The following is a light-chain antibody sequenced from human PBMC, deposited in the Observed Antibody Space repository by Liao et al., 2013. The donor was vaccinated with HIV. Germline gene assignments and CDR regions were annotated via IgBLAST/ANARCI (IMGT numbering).Light chain of an antibody. V-gene: IGLV3-1*01. CDR2: QDT. CDR3: QVWDPSSDHYV. Sequence: SYELTQPPSVSVSPGQTASITCSADKLGNKYTSWYQQRPGQSPVLVIYQDTKRPSGIPERFSGSNSGNTATLTISGTQTMDEADYYCQVWDPSSDHYVFGTGTKVTVL. J-gene: IGLJ1*01. CDR1: KLGNKY.